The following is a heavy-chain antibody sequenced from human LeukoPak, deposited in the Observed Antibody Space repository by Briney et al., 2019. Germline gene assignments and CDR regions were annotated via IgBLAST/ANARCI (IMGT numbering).Heavy chain of an antibody. CDR3: ARDNSGGSAWWFDP. D-gene: IGHD2-15*01. J-gene: IGHJ5*02. CDR2: INPSGSYT. CDR1: GFTFTSYY. Sequence: ASVKVSCKASGFTFTSYYMHWVRQAPGQGLEWMGIINPSGSYTSYAQKFQGRVTMTRDTSTSTAYMELSSLRSEDTAVSYCARDNSGGSAWWFDPWGQGTLVTVSS. V-gene: IGHV1-46*01.